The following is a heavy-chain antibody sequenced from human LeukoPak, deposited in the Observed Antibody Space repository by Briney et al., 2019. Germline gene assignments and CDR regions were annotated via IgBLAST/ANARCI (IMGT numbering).Heavy chain of an antibody. Sequence: VGSLRLSCTASGFTLRNYWMHWVRQVPGKRLVWVSRISGDGSVTNYADSVQGRFTISRDNAKNMVYLQINTLRGEDTGVYYCARYSSSSGGASYYLDYWGHGTLVTVSS. CDR2: ISGDGSVT. D-gene: IGHD6-6*01. CDR3: ARYSSSSGGASYYLDY. CDR1: GFTLRNYW. J-gene: IGHJ4*01. V-gene: IGHV3-74*01.